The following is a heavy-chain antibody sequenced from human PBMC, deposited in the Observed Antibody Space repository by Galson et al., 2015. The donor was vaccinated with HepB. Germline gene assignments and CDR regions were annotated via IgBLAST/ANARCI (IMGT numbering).Heavy chain of an antibody. Sequence: SETLSLTCTVSGGSIISSTNYWGWIRQPPGKGLEWIGRIYHGGDTYYNPSLKSRVTISVDTSKNEFSLKVKSVTTADTAVYYCARPRYCSSATCSAAFDYWGQGSLVTVS. V-gene: IGHV4-39*01. CDR2: IYHGGDT. J-gene: IGHJ4*02. CDR3: ARPRYCSSATCSAAFDY. D-gene: IGHD2-2*01. CDR1: GGSIISSTNY.